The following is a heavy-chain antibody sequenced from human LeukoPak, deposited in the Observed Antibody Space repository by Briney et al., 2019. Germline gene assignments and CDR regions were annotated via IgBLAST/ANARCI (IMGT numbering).Heavy chain of an antibody. Sequence: GGSLRLSCAASGFTFSSYAMHWVRQAPGKGLEYVSGISSNGGSTYYANSVKGRFTISRDNSKNTLYLQMGSLRAEDMAVYYCAKRMGPSIAAADLDYWGQGTLVTVSS. CDR1: GFTFSSYA. CDR3: AKRMGPSIAAADLDY. J-gene: IGHJ4*02. V-gene: IGHV3-64*01. D-gene: IGHD6-13*01. CDR2: ISSNGGST.